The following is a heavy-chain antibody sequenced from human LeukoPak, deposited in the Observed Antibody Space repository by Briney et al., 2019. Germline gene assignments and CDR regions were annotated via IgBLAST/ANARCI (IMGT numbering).Heavy chain of an antibody. V-gene: IGHV3-7*01. CDR1: GFTFRPYW. Sequence: GGSLRLSCAVSGFTFRPYWMSWVPQAPGKGRKGVSTIKEAGREEYYMDSVTGRFTISRDNAKNSLYLQMSSLRAEDTAVYYCARLAAYCDTGIIWGRETVVTVSS. J-gene: IGHJ3*02. D-gene: IGHD3-22*01. CDR2: IKEAGREE. CDR3: ARLAAYCDTGII.